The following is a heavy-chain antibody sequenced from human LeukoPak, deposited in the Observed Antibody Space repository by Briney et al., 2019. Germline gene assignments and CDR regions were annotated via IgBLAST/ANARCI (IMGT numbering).Heavy chain of an antibody. CDR3: AKATGYLL. V-gene: IGHV3-23*01. CDR2: ISNSDYST. CDR1: GFTFSSYA. D-gene: IGHD1-14*01. J-gene: IGHJ4*02. Sequence: GGSLRLSCAASGFTFSSYAMSWVRQAPGKGLEWVSTISNSDYSTYYADSVKGRFTISRADSENTLYLQMNNLRAEDTAVYYCAKATGYLLWGQGTLVTVSS.